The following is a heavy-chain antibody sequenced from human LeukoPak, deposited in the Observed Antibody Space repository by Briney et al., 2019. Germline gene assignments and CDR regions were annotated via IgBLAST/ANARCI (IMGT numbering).Heavy chain of an antibody. CDR3: ARRGHSSIYNNWFHP. J-gene: IGHJ5*02. CDR1: GFTFSSYE. V-gene: IGHV3-48*03. D-gene: IGHD6-13*01. Sequence: GGSLRLSCTASGFTFSSYELNWVRQAPGKGLEWVSYISSSGSHIFYADSVKGRFTISRDNANNLLYLQMNSLRAEDTAVYYCARRGHSSIYNNWFHPWGQGTLVTVSS. CDR2: ISSSGSHI.